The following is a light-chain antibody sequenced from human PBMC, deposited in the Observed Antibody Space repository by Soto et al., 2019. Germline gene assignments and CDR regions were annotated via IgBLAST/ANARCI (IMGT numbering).Light chain of an antibody. CDR1: SSDIGSYNY. V-gene: IGLV2-14*01. CDR2: EVS. CDR3: SSHTTYSTRI. J-gene: IGLJ1*01. Sequence: QSVLTQPASVSGSPGQSIAISCTGTSSDIGSYNYVSWYQQHPGKAPKLIIPEVSNRPSGISDHFSGSKSGNTASLTISGLQADDEADYYCSSHTTYSTRIFGTGTKAPS.